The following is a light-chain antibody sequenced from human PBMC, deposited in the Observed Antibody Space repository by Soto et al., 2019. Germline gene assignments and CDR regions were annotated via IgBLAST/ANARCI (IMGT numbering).Light chain of an antibody. CDR3: CSFAGPQSFEV. J-gene: IGLJ1*01. Sequence: QSVLTQPRSVSLSPGQSVTISCTGTSSDIGGYTYVSWYQQHPGKAPKVIIYDVSERPSGVPDRFSGSKSGNTASLTISGLQPEDEADYYCCSFAGPQSFEVFGEGTKVTVL. CDR1: SSDIGGYTY. CDR2: DVS. V-gene: IGLV2-11*01.